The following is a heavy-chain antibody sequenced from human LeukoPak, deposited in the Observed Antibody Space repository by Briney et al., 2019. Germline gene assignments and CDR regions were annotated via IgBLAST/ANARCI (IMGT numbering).Heavy chain of an antibody. Sequence: GGSLRLSCAASGFTFSNYWMSWVRQAPGKGLEWVANIKQDGSEKYYVDSVKGRFTISRDNSKNTLYLQMNSLRAEDTAVYYCAKAYDSSGKYTLGDDYWGQGTLVTVSS. CDR1: GFTFSNYW. J-gene: IGHJ4*02. D-gene: IGHD3-22*01. V-gene: IGHV3-7*03. CDR3: AKAYDSSGKYTLGDDY. CDR2: IKQDGSEK.